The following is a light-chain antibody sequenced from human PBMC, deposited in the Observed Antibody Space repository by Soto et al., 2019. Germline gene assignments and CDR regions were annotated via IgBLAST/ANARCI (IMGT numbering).Light chain of an antibody. CDR1: SSDVGSYDY. Sequence: QSVLIQPPSVSGSPGQSVTISCTGTSSDVGSYDYVSWYQQHPGTVPKPMIYNVNTQPSGVPDRFSGSKSGTSASLAISRLQAEDEADYFCQSYDSSLSGSVFGGGTKLTVL. V-gene: IGLV2-11*01. CDR2: NVN. J-gene: IGLJ3*02. CDR3: QSYDSSLSGSV.